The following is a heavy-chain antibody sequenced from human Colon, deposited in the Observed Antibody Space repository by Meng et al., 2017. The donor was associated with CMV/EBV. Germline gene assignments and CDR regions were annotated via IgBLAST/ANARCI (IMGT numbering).Heavy chain of an antibody. CDR2: IYYSGST. J-gene: IGHJ4*02. CDR1: GGSISSGGYY. D-gene: IGHD5-24*01. CDR3: ARGPSRWLQFSFDY. Sequence: QVQLQESGPGLVKPSQXLSLTCTXSGGSISSGGYYWSWIRQHPGKGLEWIGYIYYSGSTYYNPSLKSRVTISVDTSKNQFSLKLSSVTAADTAVYYCARGPSRWLQFSFDYWGQGTLVTVSS. V-gene: IGHV4-31*03.